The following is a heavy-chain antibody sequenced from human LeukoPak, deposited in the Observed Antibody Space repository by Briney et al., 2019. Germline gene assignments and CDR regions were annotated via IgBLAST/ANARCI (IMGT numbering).Heavy chain of an antibody. J-gene: IGHJ4*02. CDR2: IRYDGSNK. CDR3: AKGPQDSNWLVVTDY. Sequence: GRSLRLSCAASGFTFSSYGMHWVRQAPGKGLEWVAFIRYDGSNKYYADSVKGRFTISRDNSKNTLYLQMNSLRAEDTAVYYCAKGPQDSNWLVVTDYWGQGTLVTVSS. D-gene: IGHD3-9*01. CDR1: GFTFSSYG. V-gene: IGHV3-30*02.